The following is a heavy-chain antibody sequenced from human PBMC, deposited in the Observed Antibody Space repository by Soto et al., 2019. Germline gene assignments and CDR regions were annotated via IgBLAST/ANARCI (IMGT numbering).Heavy chain of an antibody. D-gene: IGHD7-27*01. CDR3: GKGNSKWGTGDAFDI. CDR2: ISGTGGST. V-gene: IGHV3-23*01. CDR1: VFTFNNYA. Sequence: GGSLRLSCASSVFTFNNYALNWVRQAPGKGLEWVSSISGTGGSTFYAGSVKGRFTISRDNSKNTLFLQMTSLRAEDTAVYYCGKGNSKWGTGDAFDIWGQGTMVTVSS. J-gene: IGHJ3*02.